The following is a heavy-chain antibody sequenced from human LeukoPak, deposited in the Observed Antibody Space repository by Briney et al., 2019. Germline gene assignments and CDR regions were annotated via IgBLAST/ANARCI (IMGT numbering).Heavy chain of an antibody. CDR1: GLTISNPW. D-gene: IGHD3-9*01. Sequence: GGSLRLSCADSGLTISNPWMSWVRQAPGKGLEWVANIKLDGSEQYYVDSVKGRFTISRDNGKNLLYLQMNSLRAEDTAVYYCAREGYDILTGIHDGFDPWGQGTLVTVSS. CDR2: IKLDGSEQ. CDR3: AREGYDILTGIHDGFDP. J-gene: IGHJ5*02. V-gene: IGHV3-7*01.